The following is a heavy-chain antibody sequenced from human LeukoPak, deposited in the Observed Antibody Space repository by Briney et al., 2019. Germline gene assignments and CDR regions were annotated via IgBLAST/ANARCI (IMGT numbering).Heavy chain of an antibody. CDR2: ISSSSSTI. D-gene: IGHD3-22*01. CDR3: AREIYYYDSRAYYGEGKILDY. V-gene: IGHV3-48*01. CDR1: GFTFSSYW. Sequence: GGSLRLSCAASGFTFSSYWMSWVRQAPGKGLEWVSYISSSSSTIYYADSVKGRFTISRDNAKNSLYLQMNSLRVEDTAVYYCAREIYYYDSRAYYGEGKILDYWGQGTLVTVSS. J-gene: IGHJ4*02.